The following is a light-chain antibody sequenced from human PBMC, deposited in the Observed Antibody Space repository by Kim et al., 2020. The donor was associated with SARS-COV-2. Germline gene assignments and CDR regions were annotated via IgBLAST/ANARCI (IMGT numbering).Light chain of an antibody. CDR3: NSRDSSGNHVV. CDR1: SLRSLY. V-gene: IGLV3-19*01. Sequence: ALGQTVRITGQGDSLRSLYASWYQQKPGQAPVLVIYGKNNRPSGIPDRFSGSSSGNTASLTITGAQAEDEADYYCNSRDSSGNHVVFGGGTQLTVL. CDR2: GKN. J-gene: IGLJ2*01.